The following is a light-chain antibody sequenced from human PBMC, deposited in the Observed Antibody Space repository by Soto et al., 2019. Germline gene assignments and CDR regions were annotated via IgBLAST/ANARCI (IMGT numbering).Light chain of an antibody. CDR3: RSYTGSYSYV. CDR2: DVT. J-gene: IGLJ1*01. V-gene: IGLV2-11*01. Sequence: QSALTQPHSVSGSPGQSVTISCTGTSSDVGGYSYVSWYQQHQGKTPELIIYDVTERPSGVPDRFSGSKSGNTASLTISGLQDEDEDDFFCRSYTGSYSYVFGIGTKLTVL. CDR1: SSDVGGYSY.